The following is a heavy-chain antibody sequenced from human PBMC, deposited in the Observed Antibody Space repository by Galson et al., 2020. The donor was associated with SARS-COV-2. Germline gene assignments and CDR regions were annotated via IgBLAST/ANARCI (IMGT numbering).Heavy chain of an antibody. J-gene: IGHJ4*02. CDR3: WRRDTYGRPYDY. D-gene: IGHD2-8*01. V-gene: IGHV4-39*01. Sequence: SETLSLTCTVSGGSVSSSDFFWGWIRQPPGKGLEWIGNIYYTGRTNYNPSLRSRLTISVDTSKNQFSLKLNSVTAADTAIYYCWRRDTYGRPYDYWGQGTLVTVSS. CDR1: GGSVSSSDFF. CDR2: IYYTGRT.